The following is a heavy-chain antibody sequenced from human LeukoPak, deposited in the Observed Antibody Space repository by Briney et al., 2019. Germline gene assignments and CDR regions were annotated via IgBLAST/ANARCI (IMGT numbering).Heavy chain of an antibody. CDR3: AKDPFSIAAAGTRAYYFDY. CDR2: ISGSGGST. D-gene: IGHD6-13*01. V-gene: IGHV3-23*01. Sequence: GGSLRLSCAASGFTFSSYAMSCVRQAPGNGLEWVSAISGSGGSTYYADSVEGRFTISRDNSKNTLYLQMNSLRAEDTAVYYCAKDPFSIAAAGTRAYYFDYWGQGTLVTVSS. J-gene: IGHJ4*02. CDR1: GFTFSSYA.